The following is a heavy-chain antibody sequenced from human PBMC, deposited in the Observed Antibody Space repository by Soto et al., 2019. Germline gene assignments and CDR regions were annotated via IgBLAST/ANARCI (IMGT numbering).Heavy chain of an antibody. V-gene: IGHV3-30*18. J-gene: IGHJ4*02. D-gene: IGHD6-6*01. CDR2: ISYDGSNK. CDR3: AKTESGYSSSSPPPDY. CDR1: GFTFSSYG. Sequence: QVQLVESGGGVVQPGRSLRLSCAASGFTFSSYGMHWVRQAPGKGLEWVAVISYDGSNKYYADSVKGRFTISRDNSKNTLYLQMNCLRAEDTAVYYCAKTESGYSSSSPPPDYWGQGTLVTVSS.